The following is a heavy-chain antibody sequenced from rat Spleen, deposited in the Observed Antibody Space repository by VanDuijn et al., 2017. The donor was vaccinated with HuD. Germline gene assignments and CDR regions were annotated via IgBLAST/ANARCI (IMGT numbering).Heavy chain of an antibody. CDR2: ISNKGSIT. D-gene: IGHD1-6*01. J-gene: IGHJ1*01. V-gene: IGHV5-29*01. CDR1: GFTLSDHY. Sequence: EVQLVESDGGLVQPGRSLKLSCAASGFTLSDHYMAWVRQAPTMGLEWVATISNKGSITYYRDSVKGRFTISRDNTKSTLYLQMDSLRSEDTATYYCTRKYTTDYYWYFDFWGPGTMVTVSS. CDR3: TRKYTTDYYWYFDF.